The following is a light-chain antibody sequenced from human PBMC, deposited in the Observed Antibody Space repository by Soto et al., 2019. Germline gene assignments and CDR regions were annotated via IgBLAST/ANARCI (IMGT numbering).Light chain of an antibody. CDR3: QQYQSYSWT. J-gene: IGKJ1*01. CDR1: QSISSW. V-gene: IGKV1-5*03. CDR2: KAS. Sequence: DIQMTQSPPTLSASVGDRVTITCRASQSISSWLAWYQEKPGKAPKVLIYKASSLESGVPSRFSGSGSGTEFTLTISSLQPEDSGTYYCQQYQSYSWTFGQGTKVEIK.